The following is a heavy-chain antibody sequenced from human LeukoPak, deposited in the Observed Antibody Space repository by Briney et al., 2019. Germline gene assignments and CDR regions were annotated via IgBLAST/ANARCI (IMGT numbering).Heavy chain of an antibody. Sequence: PSETLSLTCTVSGYSISSGYYWGWIRQPPGKGLEWIGSIYHSGSTYYNPSLKSRVTISVDTSKNHFSLKLSSVTAADTAVYYCARVRTGWSYYDSSAQGYYYGMDVWGQGTTVTVSS. V-gene: IGHV4-38-2*02. CDR2: IYHSGST. CDR1: GYSISSGYY. J-gene: IGHJ6*02. D-gene: IGHD3-22*01. CDR3: ARVRTGWSYYDSSAQGYYYGMDV.